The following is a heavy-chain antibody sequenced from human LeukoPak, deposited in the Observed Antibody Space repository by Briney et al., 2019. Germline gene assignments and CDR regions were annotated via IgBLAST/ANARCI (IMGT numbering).Heavy chain of an antibody. Sequence: PSETLSLTCAVYGGSFSGYYWSWIRQPPGKGLEWIGYIYYSGSTNYNPSLKSRVTISVDTSKNQFSLKLSSVTAADTAVYYCARGYDILTGYGYYFDYWGQGTLVTVSS. CDR1: GGSFSGYY. V-gene: IGHV4-59*01. D-gene: IGHD3-9*01. J-gene: IGHJ4*02. CDR3: ARGYDILTGYGYYFDY. CDR2: IYYSGST.